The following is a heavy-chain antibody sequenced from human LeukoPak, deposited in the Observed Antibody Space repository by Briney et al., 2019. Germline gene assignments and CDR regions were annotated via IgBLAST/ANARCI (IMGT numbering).Heavy chain of an antibody. Sequence: GASVKVSCKASGYTFTSYDINWVRQATGQELEWMGWMNPNSGNTGYAQKFQGRVTMTRNTSISTAYMELSSLRSEDTAVYYCARSRFIPYYYGMDVWGQGTTVTVSS. CDR1: GYTFTSYD. CDR2: MNPNSGNT. J-gene: IGHJ6*02. V-gene: IGHV1-8*01. CDR3: ARSRFIPYYYGMDV. D-gene: IGHD3-10*01.